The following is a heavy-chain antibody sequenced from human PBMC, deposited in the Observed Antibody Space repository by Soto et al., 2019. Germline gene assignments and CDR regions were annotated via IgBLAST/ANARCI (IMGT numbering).Heavy chain of an antibody. CDR2: INHSGST. Sequence: SETLSLTCAVYGGSFSGYYWSWIRQPPGKGLEWIGEINHSGSTNYNPSLKSRVTISVDTSKNQFSLKLSSVTAADTAVYYCAREFSSVAGTGFEYWGQGTLVTVSS. D-gene: IGHD6-19*01. J-gene: IGHJ4*02. CDR1: GGSFSGYY. V-gene: IGHV4-34*01. CDR3: AREFSSVAGTGFEY.